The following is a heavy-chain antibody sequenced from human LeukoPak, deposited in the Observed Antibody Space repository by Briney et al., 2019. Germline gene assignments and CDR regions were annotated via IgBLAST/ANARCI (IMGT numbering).Heavy chain of an antibody. D-gene: IGHD1-14*01. CDR1: GGSISSSSYY. V-gene: IGHV4-39*01. J-gene: IGHJ4*02. Sequence: PSETLSLTCTVSGGSISSSSYYWGWIRQPPGKGLEWIGSIYYSGSTYYNPSLKSRVTISVDTSKNQFSLKLSSVTAADTAVYYCARHRLTTPLAYWGQGTLVTVSS. CDR2: IYYSGST. CDR3: ARHRLTTPLAY.